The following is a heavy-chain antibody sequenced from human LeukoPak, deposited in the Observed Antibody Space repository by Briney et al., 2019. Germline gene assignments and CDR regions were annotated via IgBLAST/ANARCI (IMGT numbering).Heavy chain of an antibody. J-gene: IGHJ4*02. CDR3: AGGELRNY. CDR1: GFTFSSYG. D-gene: IGHD1-26*01. V-gene: IGHV3-30*03. CDR2: ISYDGSNK. Sequence: GGSLRLSCAASGFTFSSYGMHWVRQAPGKGLEWVAVISYDGSNKYYADSVKGRFTTSRDNSKNTLYLQMNSLRAEDTAVYYCAGGELRNYWGQGTLVTVSS.